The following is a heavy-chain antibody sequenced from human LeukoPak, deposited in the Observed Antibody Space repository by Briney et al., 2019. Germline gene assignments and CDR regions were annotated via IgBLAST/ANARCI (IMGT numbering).Heavy chain of an antibody. J-gene: IGHJ4*02. D-gene: IGHD4-23*01. Sequence: GGSLRLSCAGSGFTFSTFAMRWVRQAPGEGLDWVSPICGGGDAHYADSAKGRFTISRGNAQNTLYLQMNNLRSEDTAIYYCSRGAGGGPDDYWGQGILVTVSS. CDR3: SRGAGGGPDDY. CDR2: ICGGGDA. V-gene: IGHV3-23*01. CDR1: GFTFSTFA.